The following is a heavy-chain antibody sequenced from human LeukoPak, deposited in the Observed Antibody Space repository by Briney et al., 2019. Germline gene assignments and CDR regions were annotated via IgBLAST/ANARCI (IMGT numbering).Heavy chain of an antibody. CDR1: GGSISSYY. D-gene: IGHD2-2*02. J-gene: IGHJ6*03. V-gene: IGHV4-4*07. CDR2: IYTSGST. Sequence: SETLSLTCTVSGGSISSYYWSWIRQPAGKGLEWIGRIYTSGSTNYNPSLKSRVTMSVDTSKNQFSLKLSSVTAADTAVYYCARGQYCSSTSCYRSPAANYYYMDVWGKGTMVTVSS. CDR3: ARGQYCSSTSCYRSPAANYYYMDV.